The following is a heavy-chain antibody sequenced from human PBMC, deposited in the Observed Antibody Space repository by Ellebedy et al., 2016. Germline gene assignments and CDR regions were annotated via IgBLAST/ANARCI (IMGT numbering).Heavy chain of an antibody. CDR3: AKEGSSWSPLLTNFDY. V-gene: IGHV3-23*01. Sequence: GESLKISCAASGFTFSTYAMSWVRQAPGKGLEWVSAISGSGGSTYYADSVKGRFTIPRDNSKNTLYLQMNSLRAEDTAVYYCAKEGSSWSPLLTNFDYWGQGTLVTVSS. D-gene: IGHD6-13*01. CDR1: GFTFSTYA. J-gene: IGHJ4*02. CDR2: ISGSGGST.